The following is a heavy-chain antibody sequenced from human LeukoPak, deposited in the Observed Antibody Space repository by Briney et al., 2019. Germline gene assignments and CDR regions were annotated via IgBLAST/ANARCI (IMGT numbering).Heavy chain of an antibody. CDR3: VRTVIPGWFDP. J-gene: IGHJ5*02. CDR1: GGSISSSSYY. CDR2: IYYSGST. V-gene: IGHV4-39*07. D-gene: IGHD4-17*01. Sequence: PETLSLTCTVSGGSISSSSYYWGWIRQPPGKGLEWIGNIYYSGSTYYNPSLKSRVTISVDTSKNQFSLKLSSVADADTAVYYCVRTVIPGWFDPWGQGTLVTVSS.